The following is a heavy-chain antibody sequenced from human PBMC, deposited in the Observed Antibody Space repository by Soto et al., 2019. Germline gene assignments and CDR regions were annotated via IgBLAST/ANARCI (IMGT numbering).Heavy chain of an antibody. Sequence: SETLSLTCAVYGGSFSGYYWSWIRQPPGKGLEWIGEINHSGSTNYNPSLKSRVTISVDTSKKQFSLKLSSVTAADTAVYYCGGSKYLGMDVWGKGTTVTVSS. D-gene: IGHD3-16*01. J-gene: IGHJ6*03. CDR3: GGSKYLGMDV. CDR1: GGSFSGYY. CDR2: INHSGST. V-gene: IGHV4-34*01.